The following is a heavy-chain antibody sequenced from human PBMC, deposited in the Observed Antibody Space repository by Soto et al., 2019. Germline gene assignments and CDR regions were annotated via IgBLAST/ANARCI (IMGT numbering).Heavy chain of an antibody. D-gene: IGHD2-2*01. CDR3: ARAALVPEGLHYYYHGIDV. Sequence: PSETLSLTCTVSGGSISSGTYYWSWIRQHPGKGLEWIGYIYYSGSTYYNPSLKSRVTISVDTSNNQFSLRLSFVTAADTAVYYCARAALVPEGLHYYYHGIDVWGPGTTVTV. J-gene: IGHJ6*02. CDR2: IYYSGST. V-gene: IGHV4-31*03. CDR1: GGSISSGTYY.